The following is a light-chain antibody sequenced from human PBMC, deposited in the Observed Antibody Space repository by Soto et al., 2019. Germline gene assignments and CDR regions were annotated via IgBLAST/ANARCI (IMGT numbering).Light chain of an antibody. J-gene: IGKJ1*01. CDR1: QSVLYSSDNRNY. Sequence: DIVLTQSPDSLAVSLGERATINCMSSQSVLYSSDNRNYLAWYQQKPGQPPKLLFYWASTRGSGVPDRFSGSGSGTDFTLTISSLQAEGVAVYYCQQYYSTPRTFGQGTKVEIK. V-gene: IGKV4-1*01. CDR2: WAS. CDR3: QQYYSTPRT.